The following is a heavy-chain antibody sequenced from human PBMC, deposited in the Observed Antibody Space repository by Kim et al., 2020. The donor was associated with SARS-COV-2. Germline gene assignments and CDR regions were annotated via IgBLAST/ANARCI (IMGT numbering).Heavy chain of an antibody. CDR2: MNPNSGNT. V-gene: IGHV1-8*01. CDR1: GYTFTSYD. J-gene: IGHJ3*02. CDR3: ATTISSSWYFDI. D-gene: IGHD6-13*01. Sequence: ASVKVSCKASGYTFTSYDINWVRQATGQGLEWMGWMNPNSGNTGYAQKFQGRVTMTRNTSISTAYMELSSLRSEDTAVYYCATTISSSWYFDIWGQGTMVTVSS.